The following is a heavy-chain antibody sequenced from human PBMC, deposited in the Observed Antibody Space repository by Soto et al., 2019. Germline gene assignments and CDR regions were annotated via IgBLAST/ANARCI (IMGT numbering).Heavy chain of an antibody. CDR1: GFTFSSYA. V-gene: IGHV3-23*01. CDR2: ISGSGGST. J-gene: IGHJ4*02. D-gene: IGHD2-15*01. Sequence: GGSLRLSCAASGFTFSSYAMSWVRQAPGKGLEWVSAISGSGGSTYYADSVKGRFTISRDNSKNTLYLQMNSLRAEDTAVYYCAKAIGDIVVVVAAVEPDYWGQGTLVTVSS. CDR3: AKAIGDIVVVVAAVEPDY.